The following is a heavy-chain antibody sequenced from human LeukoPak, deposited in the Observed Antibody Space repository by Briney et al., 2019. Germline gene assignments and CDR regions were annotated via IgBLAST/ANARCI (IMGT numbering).Heavy chain of an antibody. J-gene: IGHJ4*02. CDR2: ITANGIGT. V-gene: IGHV3-64D*09. Sequence: GGSLRLSCSASGFTFSAYAMHWVRQAPGKGLEYVSAITANGIGTYYADSVKGRFTISRDNSKNTLHLQMRGLRAEDTAVYYCAKATPFYLDYWGQGTLVTVSS. D-gene: IGHD5-24*01. CDR3: AKATPFYLDY. CDR1: GFTFSAYA.